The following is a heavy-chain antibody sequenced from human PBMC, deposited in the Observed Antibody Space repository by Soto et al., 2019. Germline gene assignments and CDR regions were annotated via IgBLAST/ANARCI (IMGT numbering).Heavy chain of an antibody. CDR1: GFSLSTSGVG. CDR2: IYWDDDK. J-gene: IGHJ4*02. V-gene: IGHV2-5*02. Sequence: QITLKESGPTLVKPTQTLTLTCTFSGFSLSTSGVGVGWIRQPPGKALEWLGIIYWDDDKRYSPSLKSSVTITKDTFKNQLVLTMTNMDPVDTATYYCAHLPWKQLWPRAPVVYWGQGTPVTVSS. CDR3: AHLPWKQLWPRAPVVY. D-gene: IGHD5-18*01.